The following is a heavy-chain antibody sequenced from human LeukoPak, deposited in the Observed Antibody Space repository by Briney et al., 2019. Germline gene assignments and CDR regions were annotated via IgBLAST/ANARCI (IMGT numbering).Heavy chain of an antibody. J-gene: IGHJ4*02. D-gene: IGHD3-9*01. CDR1: GFTFSSYS. Sequence: GGSLRLSCAASGFTFSSYSMNWVRQAPGKGLEWVSSISSSSSYIYYADSVKGRFTISRDNSKNTLYLQMNSLRAEDTAVYYCARDLSPLLRYFDWYFDYWGQGTLVTVSS. CDR3: ARDLSPLLRYFDWYFDY. V-gene: IGHV3-21*01. CDR2: ISSSSSYI.